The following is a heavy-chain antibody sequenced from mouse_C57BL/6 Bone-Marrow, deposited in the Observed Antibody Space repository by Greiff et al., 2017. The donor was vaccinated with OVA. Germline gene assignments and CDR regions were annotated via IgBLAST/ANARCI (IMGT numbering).Heavy chain of an antibody. V-gene: IGHV5-9*01. Sequence: EVQVVESGGGLVKPGGSLKLSCAASGFTFSSYTMSWVRQTPEKRLEWVATISGGGGNTYYPDSVKGRFTISRDNAKNTLYLQMSSLRSEDTALYYCASLGNWYFDVWGTGTTVTVSS. CDR3: ASLGNWYFDV. CDR2: ISGGGGNT. J-gene: IGHJ1*03. CDR1: GFTFSSYT. D-gene: IGHD1-1*02.